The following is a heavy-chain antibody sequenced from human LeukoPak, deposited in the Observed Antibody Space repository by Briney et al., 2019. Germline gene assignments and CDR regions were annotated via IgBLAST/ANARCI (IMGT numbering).Heavy chain of an antibody. Sequence: SETLSLTCAVYGGSFSGYYWSWIRQPPGKGLEWIGEINHSGSTNYNPSLKSRVTISVDTSKNQLSLKLSSVTAADTAVYYCARGLRVRYYYDSSGYPDLDYWGQGTLVTVSS. V-gene: IGHV4-34*01. CDR2: INHSGST. CDR1: GGSFSGYY. D-gene: IGHD3-22*01. CDR3: ARGLRVRYYYDSSGYPDLDY. J-gene: IGHJ4*02.